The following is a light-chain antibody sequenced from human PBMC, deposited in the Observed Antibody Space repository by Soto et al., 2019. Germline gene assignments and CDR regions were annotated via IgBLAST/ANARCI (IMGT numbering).Light chain of an antibody. CDR2: QTS. CDR3: HQRQSWPRT. CDR1: QYINTR. J-gene: IGKJ1*01. V-gene: IGKV3D-11*03. Sequence: IVLTQPPATRSSFPGDRVTLSCRASQYINTRLAWYQHRPGQAPRLLIYQTSIRAAGIPARFSASGTGTDFTLTISDVQTEDFAVYYCHQRQSWPRTFGQGTKVDIK.